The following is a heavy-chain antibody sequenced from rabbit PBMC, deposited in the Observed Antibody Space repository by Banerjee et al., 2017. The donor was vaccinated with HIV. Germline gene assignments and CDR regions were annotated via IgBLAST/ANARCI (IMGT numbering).Heavy chain of an antibody. CDR1: GFSFSSSYY. Sequence: QSLEESGGDLVKPGASLTLTCTASGFSFSSSYYMCWVRQAPGKGLEWIACIYAGSSGSTYYASWAKGRFTISKTSSTTVTLQMTSLTAADTATYFCARAAGSSGPYYGMDLWGPGTLVTVS. J-gene: IGHJ6*01. CDR3: ARAAGSSGPYYGMDL. V-gene: IGHV1S40*01. D-gene: IGHD8-1*01. CDR2: IYAGSSGST.